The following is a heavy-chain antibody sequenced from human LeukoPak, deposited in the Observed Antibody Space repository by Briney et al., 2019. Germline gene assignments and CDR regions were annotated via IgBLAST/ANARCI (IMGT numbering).Heavy chain of an antibody. CDR3: AKGRYSSSSVSDY. Sequence: PGGSLRLSCAASGFTFSSYGMHWVRQAPGKGLEWVAVISYDGSNKYYADSVKGRFTISRDNSKNTLYLQMNSLRAEDTAVYYCAKGRYSSSSVSDYWGQGTLVTVSS. D-gene: IGHD6-6*01. CDR2: ISYDGSNK. CDR1: GFTFSSYG. J-gene: IGHJ4*02. V-gene: IGHV3-30*18.